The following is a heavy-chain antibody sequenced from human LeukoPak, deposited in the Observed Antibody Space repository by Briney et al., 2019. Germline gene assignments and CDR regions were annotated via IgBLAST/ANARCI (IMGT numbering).Heavy chain of an antibody. CDR2: ISDSGGST. V-gene: IGHV3-23*01. Sequence: GGSLRLSCAASGFTFSSYAMSWVRQAPGKGLEWVSAISDSGGSTYYADSVKGRFTISRDNSKNTLYLQMNSLRAEDTAVYYCAKDRVIYYDFWSGYHYSYMDVWGKGTTVTVSS. D-gene: IGHD3-3*01. CDR1: GFTFSSYA. J-gene: IGHJ6*03. CDR3: AKDRVIYYDFWSGYHYSYMDV.